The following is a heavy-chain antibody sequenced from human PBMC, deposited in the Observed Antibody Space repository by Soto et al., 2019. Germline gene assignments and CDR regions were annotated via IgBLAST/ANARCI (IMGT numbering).Heavy chain of an antibody. J-gene: IGHJ3*02. V-gene: IGHV4-59*01. CDR2: IYYSGST. CDR3: ARAGDYDFWSGYSNDAFDI. CDR1: SGSMSGYY. Sequence: PSETLSLTCTVSSGSMSGYYWNWIRQPPGKGLEWIGYIYYSGSTNYNPSLKSRVTISVDTSKNQFSLKLSSVTAADTAVYYCARAGDYDFWSGYSNDAFDIRSQGTMVTVSS. D-gene: IGHD3-3*01.